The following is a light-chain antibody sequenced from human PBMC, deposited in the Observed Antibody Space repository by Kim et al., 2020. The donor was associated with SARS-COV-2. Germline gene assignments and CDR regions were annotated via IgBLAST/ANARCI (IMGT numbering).Light chain of an antibody. CDR1: KLGDKY. CDR3: QARDSSTVV. Sequence: SYELTQPPSVSVSPGQTASITCSGDKLGDKYACWYQQKPGQSPVLVIYQDSKRPSGIPERFSGSNSGNTATLTISGPQAMDEADYYCQARDSSTVVFGG. V-gene: IGLV3-1*01. J-gene: IGLJ2*01. CDR2: QDS.